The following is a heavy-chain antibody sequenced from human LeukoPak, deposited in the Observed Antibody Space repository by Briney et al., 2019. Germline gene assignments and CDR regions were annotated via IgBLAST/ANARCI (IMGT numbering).Heavy chain of an antibody. CDR3: ARHRDYDFWSGYGPNYFDY. V-gene: IGHV4-59*08. CDR2: VFHTGDT. CDR1: GDSINSFY. D-gene: IGHD3-3*01. Sequence: PSETLSLTCAVSGDSINSFYWSWIRQPPGKGLEWIGYVFHTGDTNSNPSLKSRVTVSLDTSKNQFSLKLSSVTAADTAVYYCARHRDYDFWSGYGPNYFDYWGQGTLVTVSS. J-gene: IGHJ4*02.